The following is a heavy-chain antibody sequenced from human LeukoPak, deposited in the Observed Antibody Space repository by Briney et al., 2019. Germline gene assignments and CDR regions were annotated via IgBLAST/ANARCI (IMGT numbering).Heavy chain of an antibody. CDR2: ISGSGVI. CDR3: ASRKLGNDY. Sequence: SETLSLTCTASGGPITTYYLSWIRQSAGMGLEWIGRISGSGVITYNPSLKSRVILSLDTSNNHFSLKLSSVTAADTAVYYCASRKLGNDYWGQGTLVTVSS. CDR1: GGPITTYY. D-gene: IGHD7-27*01. J-gene: IGHJ4*02. V-gene: IGHV4-4*07.